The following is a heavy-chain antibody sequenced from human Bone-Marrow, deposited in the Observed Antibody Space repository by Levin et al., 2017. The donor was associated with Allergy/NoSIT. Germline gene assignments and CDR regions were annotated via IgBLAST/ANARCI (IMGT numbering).Heavy chain of an antibody. CDR1: GDTFSSYD. V-gene: IGHV1-8*01. CDR2: MNPNSGNT. CDR3: ATGQGHLVGPP. Sequence: ASVKVSCKASGDTFSSYDINWVRQASGQGLEWMGWMNPNSGNTVYAKKFQGRVTMTRNTSISTAYMDLSSLRSDDTATYYCATGQGHLVGPPWGQGALVTVTT. D-gene: IGHD6-6*01. J-gene: IGHJ5*02.